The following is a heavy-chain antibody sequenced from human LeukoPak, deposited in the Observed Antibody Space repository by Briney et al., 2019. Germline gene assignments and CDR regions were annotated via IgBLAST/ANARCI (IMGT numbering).Heavy chain of an antibody. CDR1: GGSISSYY. Sequence: PSETLSLTCTVSGGSISSYYWSWIRQPPGKGLEWIGYIYYSGSTNYNPSLKSRVTISVDTSKNQFSLKLSSVTAADTAVYYCARDTYSSGHDYWGQGTLVTVSS. J-gene: IGHJ4*02. D-gene: IGHD6-19*01. CDR2: IYYSGST. V-gene: IGHV4-59*01. CDR3: ARDTYSSGHDY.